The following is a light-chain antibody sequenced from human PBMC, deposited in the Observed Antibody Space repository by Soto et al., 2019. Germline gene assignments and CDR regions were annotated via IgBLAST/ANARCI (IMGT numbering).Light chain of an antibody. Sequence: QSVLTQPPSVSGAPGQRVTISCTGSSSNIGAGYDVHWYQQRPGTAPKLLIFGNINRPSGVPDRFSGSKSGTSASLAITGLQAEDESDYYCQSCVSTLSARYVFGIWTKVTAL. CDR2: GNI. CDR3: QSCVSTLSARYV. CDR1: SSNIGAGYD. V-gene: IGLV1-40*01. J-gene: IGLJ1*01.